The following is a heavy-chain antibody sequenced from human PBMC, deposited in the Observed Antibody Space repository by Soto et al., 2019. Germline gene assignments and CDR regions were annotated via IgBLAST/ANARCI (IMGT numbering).Heavy chain of an antibody. CDR2: ISYDGSNK. CDR3: AREQFPLNSYGAFDY. Sequence: GGSLRLSCAASGFTFSSYAMHWVRQAPGKGLEWVAVISYDGSNKYYADSVKGRFTISRDNSKNTLYLQMNSLRAEDTAVYYCAREQFPLNSYGAFDYWGQGTLVTVSS. J-gene: IGHJ4*02. V-gene: IGHV3-30-3*01. D-gene: IGHD5-18*01. CDR1: GFTFSSYA.